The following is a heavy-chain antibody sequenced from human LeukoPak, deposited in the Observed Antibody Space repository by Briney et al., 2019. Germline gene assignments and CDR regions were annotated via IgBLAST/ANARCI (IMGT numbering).Heavy chain of an antibody. D-gene: IGHD2-2*01. CDR1: GVSISDGRYY. J-gene: IGHJ3*02. CDR3: ATPYCSSTSCLDVFNI. CDR2: KYYSGSA. V-gene: IGHV4-31*03. Sequence: PSETLSLTCSVSGVSISDGRYYWTWIRQHPGKGLEWIGYKYYSGSANYNPSLKSRLTISVDTSKNQFSLQLSSVTAADTAMYYCATPYCSSTSCLDVFNIWGQGTMVTVSS.